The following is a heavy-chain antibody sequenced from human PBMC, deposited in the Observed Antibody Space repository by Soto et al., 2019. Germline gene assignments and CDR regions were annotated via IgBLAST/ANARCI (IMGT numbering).Heavy chain of an antibody. CDR1: GFTFSYHA. Sequence: GGSLRLSCAASGFTFSYHALNWVRQAPGKGLEWVAVISYDGDNKYYADSVKGRFTISRDNSKNTLYLQMNSLRAEDTAVYYCAKDHRKAKLRIPITVNDYYYYMDVWGKGTTVTVSS. J-gene: IGHJ6*03. CDR3: AKDHRKAKLRIPITVNDYYYYMDV. D-gene: IGHD4-17*01. CDR2: ISYDGDNK. V-gene: IGHV3-30-3*01.